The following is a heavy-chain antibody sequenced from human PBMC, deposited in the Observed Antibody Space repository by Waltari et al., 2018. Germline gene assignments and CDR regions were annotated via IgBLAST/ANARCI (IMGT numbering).Heavy chain of an antibody. Sequence: EVQLVESGGGLIQPGGSLRLSCAASGFTVSSNYMSWVRQAPGKGLEWVSVIYSGGSTYYADSVKGRFTISRDNSKNTLYLQMNSLRAEDTAVYYCARGGTTVTPRWYFDYWGQGTLVTVSS. CDR3: ARGGTTVTPRWYFDY. CDR2: IYSGGST. D-gene: IGHD4-17*01. V-gene: IGHV3-53*01. CDR1: GFTVSSNY. J-gene: IGHJ4*02.